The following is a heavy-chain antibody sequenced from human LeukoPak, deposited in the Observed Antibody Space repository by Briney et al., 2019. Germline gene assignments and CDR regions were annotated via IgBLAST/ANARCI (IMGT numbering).Heavy chain of an antibody. J-gene: IGHJ5*02. D-gene: IGHD4-17*01. CDR2: IETDGSRT. Sequence: PGGSLRLSCAASVFTFNSYWMLWVRRAPGKGRMWFSRIETDGSRTNYADSVKGRFTPSRDTATNTLYLQMNSLRAQDTAVYYCVSTPDDYGDHCDYGAWGQGTLVTVSS. CDR1: VFTFNSYW. CDR3: VSTPDDYGDHCDYGA. V-gene: IGHV3-74*01.